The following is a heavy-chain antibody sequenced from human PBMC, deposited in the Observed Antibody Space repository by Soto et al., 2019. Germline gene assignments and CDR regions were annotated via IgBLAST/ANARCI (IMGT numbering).Heavy chain of an antibody. CDR2: ISGSGGST. Sequence: EVQLLESGGGLVQPGGSLRLSCAASGFTFSSYAMSWVRQAPGKGLEWVSAISGSGGSTYYADSVKGRFTISRDNFXNTLYLQMNSLRAEDTAVYYCAKDRSSGWFRYFDYWGQGTLVTVSS. CDR3: AKDRSSGWFRYFDY. J-gene: IGHJ4*02. D-gene: IGHD6-19*01. CDR1: GFTFSSYA. V-gene: IGHV3-23*01.